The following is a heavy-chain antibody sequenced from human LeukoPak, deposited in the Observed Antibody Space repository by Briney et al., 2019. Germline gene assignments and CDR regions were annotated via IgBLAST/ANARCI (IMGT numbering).Heavy chain of an antibody. CDR3: ARNLNTADDY. CDR2: ISSSSTTI. J-gene: IGHJ4*02. CDR1: GFTFSDSS. Sequence: GGSLRLSCTASGFTFSDSSMNWVRQAPGKGLGWLSYISSSSTTIYYADSVKGRFTISRDGAKNSLYLQMNSLRAEDTAVYYCARNLNTADDYWGQGILVTVSS. V-gene: IGHV3-48*01. D-gene: IGHD5-18*01.